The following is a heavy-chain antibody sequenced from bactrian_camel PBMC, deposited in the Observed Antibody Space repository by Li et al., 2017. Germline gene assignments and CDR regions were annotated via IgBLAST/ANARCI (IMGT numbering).Heavy chain of an antibody. D-gene: IGHD1*01. CDR1: GVDFRAAD. Sequence: HVQLVESGGGSVQAGGSLRLSCLASGVDFRAADMAWYRKIPGNDCERVTFIREDGTTVYADSVKGRFTLSKDNAKNALYLQMNSLKPEDTGMYYCAADLAWSDTYGCTWVGYNVQPGQGTQVTVS. V-gene: IGHV3S55*01. CDR2: IREDGTT. J-gene: IGHJ4*01.